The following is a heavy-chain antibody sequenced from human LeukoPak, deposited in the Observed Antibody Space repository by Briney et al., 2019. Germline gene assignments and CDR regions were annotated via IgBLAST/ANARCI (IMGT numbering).Heavy chain of an antibody. CDR1: GGSLSSGSYY. CDR3: ARDRTYYDSTDATGGSDYYYGMDV. J-gene: IGHJ6*02. CDR2: IYTSGCT. Sequence: PSETLSLTCTVSGGSLSSGSYYWRWLRQPAGTGLEWIGRIYTSGCTNHNPSLKSRVTISVDTSKNQFSLKLSSVTAADTAVYYCARDRTYYDSTDATGGSDYYYGMDVWGQGTTVTVSS. D-gene: IGHD3-3*01. V-gene: IGHV4-61*02.